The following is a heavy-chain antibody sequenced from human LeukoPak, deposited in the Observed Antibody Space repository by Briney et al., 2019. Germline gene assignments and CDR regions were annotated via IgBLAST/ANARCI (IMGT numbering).Heavy chain of an antibody. D-gene: IGHD4-17*01. V-gene: IGHV3-23*01. CDR2: ISRASTIT. CDR1: GFTFSSYA. Sequence: SGGSLRLSCAASGFTFSSYAMSWVRQAPGKAPEWVSHISRASTITYYTDSVRGRFTISRDNSKNTLYLQMNSLRAEDTAVYYCAKEYNGDYSPPFDYWGQGTLVTVSS. J-gene: IGHJ4*02. CDR3: AKEYNGDYSPPFDY.